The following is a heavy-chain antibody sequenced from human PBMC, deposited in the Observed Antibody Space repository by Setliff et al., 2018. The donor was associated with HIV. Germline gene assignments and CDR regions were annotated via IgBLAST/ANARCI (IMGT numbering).Heavy chain of an antibody. V-gene: IGHV4-31*03. CDR2: IYYTGST. Sequence: SDTLSLTCTVSGGSISSSGNYWTWIRQRPGKGLEWIGYIYYTGSTYYHPSLKSRVLISVDTSNNLFSLSPRSVTAADTAVYYCAGDLSPYGSGDPYYYYGMDVWGQGTTVTVSS. J-gene: IGHJ6*02. CDR3: AGDLSPYGSGDPYYYYGMDV. CDR1: GGSISSSGNY. D-gene: IGHD3-10*01.